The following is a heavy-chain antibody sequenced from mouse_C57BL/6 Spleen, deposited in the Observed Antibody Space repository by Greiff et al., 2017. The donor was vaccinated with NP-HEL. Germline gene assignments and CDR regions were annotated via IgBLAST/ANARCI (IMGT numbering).Heavy chain of an antibody. CDR3: TRKADGYSAWFAY. CDR1: GYTFTDYE. D-gene: IGHD2-3*01. Sequence: QVQLKESGAELVRPGASVTLSCKASGYTFTDYEMHWVKQTPVHGLEWIGAIDPETGGTAYNQKFKGKAILTADKSSSTAYMELRSLTSEDSAVYYCTRKADGYSAWFAYWGQGTLVTVSA. J-gene: IGHJ3*01. V-gene: IGHV1-15*01. CDR2: IDPETGGT.